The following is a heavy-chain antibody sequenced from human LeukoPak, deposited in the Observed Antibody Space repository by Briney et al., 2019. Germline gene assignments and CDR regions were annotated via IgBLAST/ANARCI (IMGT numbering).Heavy chain of an antibody. J-gene: IGHJ3*02. Sequence: PGRSLRLSCTASGFTFVDYDMNWVRQAPGKGLEWVGFIRSKTFGGTTEYAASVQGRFIISRDDSKTIPYLQMNSLKTEDTAVYYCTRDGSGSYGKRVAFDIWGQGTMVIVSS. CDR3: TRDGSGSYGKRVAFDI. CDR2: IRSKTFGGTT. D-gene: IGHD1-26*01. CDR1: GFTFVDYD. V-gene: IGHV3-49*04.